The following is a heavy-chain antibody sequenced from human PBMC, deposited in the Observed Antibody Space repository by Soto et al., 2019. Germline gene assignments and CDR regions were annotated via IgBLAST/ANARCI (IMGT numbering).Heavy chain of an antibody. V-gene: IGHV1-8*01. Sequence: QVQLVQSGAEVKTPGASVKVSCKASGYTFATYDINWVRQAPGQGLEWMGWMNPNSGNTGYAQKFQGRLTMTGDTALSIAHMELSSLRNEDTAVYYSGSSDGSIFNWLDSWGQGTLVTVSA. J-gene: IGHJ5*01. D-gene: IGHD2-21*01. CDR1: GYTFATYD. CDR3: GSSDGSIFNWLDS. CDR2: MNPNSGNT.